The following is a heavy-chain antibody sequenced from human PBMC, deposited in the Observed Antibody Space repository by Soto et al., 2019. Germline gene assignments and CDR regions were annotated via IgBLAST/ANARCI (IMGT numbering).Heavy chain of an antibody. J-gene: IGHJ6*02. V-gene: IGHV3-23*01. Sequence: VGSLRLSCAASGFTFNSYAMSWVRQAPGKGLEWVSGISASGGSSYYADSVKGRFAISRDNSKNTLYLQMNSLRAEDTAVYYCAKESYYYVLDVWGQGTTVTVSS. CDR2: ISASGGSS. CDR3: AKESYYYVLDV. CDR1: GFTFNSYA.